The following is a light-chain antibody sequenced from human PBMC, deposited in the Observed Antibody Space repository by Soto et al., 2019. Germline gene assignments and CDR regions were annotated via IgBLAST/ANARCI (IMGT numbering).Light chain of an antibody. CDR3: QQYNNWPPVT. CDR2: AAS. CDR1: QSVSSN. Sequence: EVVMTQSPATLSVSPGERATLSCRASQSVSSNLAWYQQKRGQAPRLLIYAASTRATGIPARFTGSGSGTEFTLTISSLQSEDFAVYYCQQYNNWPPVTFGQGTKLEIK. V-gene: IGKV3-15*01. J-gene: IGKJ2*01.